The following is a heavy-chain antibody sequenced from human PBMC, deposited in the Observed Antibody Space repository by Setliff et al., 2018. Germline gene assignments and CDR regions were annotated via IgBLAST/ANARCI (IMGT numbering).Heavy chain of an antibody. CDR3: AGGRRYDYGWDFDY. J-gene: IGHJ4*02. V-gene: IGHV4-38-2*02. CDR1: GYSIIGGHY. Sequence: PSETLSLTCTVSGYSIIGGHYLGWIRQPPGKGLEWIGSISHSGSTYYNPSLSSRVTISLDTSKNPFSPKLTSVTAADTAVYYCAGGRRYDYGWDFDYWGQGTLVTVSS. D-gene: IGHD4-17*01. CDR2: ISHSGST.